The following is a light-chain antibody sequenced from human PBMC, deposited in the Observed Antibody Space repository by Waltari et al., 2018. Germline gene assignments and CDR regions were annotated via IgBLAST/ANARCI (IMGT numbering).Light chain of an antibody. CDR2: IDGGGGH. CDR1: SEHSAYA. V-gene: IGLV4-69*01. J-gene: IGLJ2*01. CDR3: QTWVPDTVV. Sequence: QLAVTQSPSASASLGASVKLTCTLSSEHSAYAIAWHQHQPEKGPRFLMKIDGGGGHTKGDGIPDRYSVFSSGAGRYLTISSLQYEGEAACYCQTWVPDTVVFGGGTKLTV.